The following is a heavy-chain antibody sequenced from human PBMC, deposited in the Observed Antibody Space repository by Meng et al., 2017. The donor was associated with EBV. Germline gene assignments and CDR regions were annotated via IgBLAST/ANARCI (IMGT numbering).Heavy chain of an antibody. Sequence: QVGLEQLGAEVKKPGSSGKVSCRTSGGTFRSDAVSWVRQAPGQGLEWMGGLIPMSGAPHYAQKFQDRVTIIADESTSTHSMELNNLRFEDTAMYYCASESGRGFTPDYWGQGTLVTVSS. CDR2: LIPMSGAP. J-gene: IGHJ4*02. V-gene: IGHV1-69*01. CDR1: GGTFRSDA. CDR3: ASESGRGFTPDY. D-gene: IGHD3-10*01.